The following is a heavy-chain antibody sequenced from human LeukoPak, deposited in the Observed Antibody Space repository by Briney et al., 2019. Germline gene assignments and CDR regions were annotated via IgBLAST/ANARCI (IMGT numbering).Heavy chain of an antibody. CDR2: ISGDGGST. Sequence: PGGSLRLSCAASGLTFVDYAMHWVRQPPGKGLDWTSLISGDGGSTYYADSVKGRFTISRDNSKNSLYLQMNSLRTEDTALYYCAKGTQYYYDSSGYYVGYFDYWGQGTLVTVSS. J-gene: IGHJ4*02. CDR3: AKGTQYYYDSSGYYVGYFDY. V-gene: IGHV3-43*02. D-gene: IGHD3-22*01. CDR1: GLTFVDYA.